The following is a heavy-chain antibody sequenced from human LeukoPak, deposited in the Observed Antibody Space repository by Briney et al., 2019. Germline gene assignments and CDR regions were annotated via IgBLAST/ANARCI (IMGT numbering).Heavy chain of an antibody. CDR2: ISYDGSNK. Sequence: GGSLRLSCAASGFTFSSYGMHWVRQAPGKGLEWVAVISYDGSNKYYADSVKGRFTISRDNSKNTLYLQMNSLRAEDTAVYYCAKDREGELQNWGQGTLVTVSS. CDR1: GFTFSSYG. V-gene: IGHV3-30*18. CDR3: AKDREGELQN. J-gene: IGHJ4*02. D-gene: IGHD1-26*01.